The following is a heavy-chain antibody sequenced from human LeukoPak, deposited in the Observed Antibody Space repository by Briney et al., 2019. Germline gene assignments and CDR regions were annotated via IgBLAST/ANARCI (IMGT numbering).Heavy chain of an antibody. CDR1: GGSLSSYY. J-gene: IGHJ3*02. V-gene: IGHV4-59*01. CDR3: ARDLRDCSSTSCYMDHDAFDI. CDR2: IYYSGST. D-gene: IGHD2-2*02. Sequence: SETLSLTRAVSGGSLSSYYWSWIRQPPGKGLEWVGYIYYSGSTNYNPSLKSRVTISVDTSKNQFSLKLSSVTAADTAVYYCARDLRDCSSTSCYMDHDAFDIWGQGTMVTVSS.